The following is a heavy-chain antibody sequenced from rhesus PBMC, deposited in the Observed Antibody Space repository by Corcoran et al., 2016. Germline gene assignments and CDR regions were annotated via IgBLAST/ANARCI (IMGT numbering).Heavy chain of an antibody. D-gene: IGHD3-28*01. Sequence: EVQLVESGGGLVQPGGSLRLSCAASGFTFSDHYMYCVRQAPGKGLEGVGCSKSKAYGRTAEYAASVKGRVTISRDDSQSIAYLQMNNLKTAETAVYYCTRGYSDSGFLYYLDYWGQGVLVTVSS. J-gene: IGHJ4*01. V-gene: IGHV3-184*01. CDR2: SKSKAYGRTA. CDR1: GFTFSDHY. CDR3: TRGYSDSGFLYYLDY.